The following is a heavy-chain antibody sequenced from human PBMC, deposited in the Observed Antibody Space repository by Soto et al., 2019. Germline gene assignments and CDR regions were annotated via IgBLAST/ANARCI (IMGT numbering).Heavy chain of an antibody. CDR1: GYTFTSYY. V-gene: IGHV1-46*01. Sequence: ASVKVSCKASGYTFTSYYMHWVRQAPGQGLEWMGIINPSGGSTSYAQKFQGRVTMTRDTSTSTVYMELSSLRSEDTAVYYCARDGPITYMVEQQLVLYFDYWGQGTLVTVSS. CDR3: ARDGPITYMVEQQLVLYFDY. J-gene: IGHJ4*02. CDR2: INPSGGST. D-gene: IGHD6-13*01.